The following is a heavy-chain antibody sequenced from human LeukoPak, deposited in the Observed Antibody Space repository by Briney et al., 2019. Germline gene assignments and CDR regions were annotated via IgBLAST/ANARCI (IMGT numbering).Heavy chain of an antibody. CDR1: RLTFSDDY. CDR2: ISSSGSTR. D-gene: IGHD4-17*01. Sequence: GGSLRLSCAASRLTFSDDYMSSIGQAPGQGLEWVSYISSSGSTRYYADSVKGRFTISRDNAKNSLYLQMNSLRAEDTAVYCCLPDYGDADYCGQGTLVTVSS. V-gene: IGHV3-11*01. CDR3: LPDYGDADY. J-gene: IGHJ4*02.